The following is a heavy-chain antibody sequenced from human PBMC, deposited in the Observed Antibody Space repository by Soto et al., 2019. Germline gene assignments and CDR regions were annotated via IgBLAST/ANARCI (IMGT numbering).Heavy chain of an antibody. CDR1: GGTFSSYT. CDR3: AREDTVKYFQH. V-gene: IGHV1-69*08. J-gene: IGHJ1*01. D-gene: IGHD4-17*01. CDR2: IIPILGIA. Sequence: QVQLVQSGAEVKKPGSSVKVSCKASGGTFSSYTISWVRQAPGQGLEWMGRIIPILGIANYAQKFQGRVTITADKSTSTAHMELSSLRSEDTAVYYCAREDTVKYFQHWGQGTLVTVSS.